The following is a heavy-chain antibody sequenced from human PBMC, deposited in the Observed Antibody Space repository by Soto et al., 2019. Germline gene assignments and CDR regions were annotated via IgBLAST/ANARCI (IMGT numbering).Heavy chain of an antibody. CDR2: IWYDGSNK. J-gene: IGHJ6*02. D-gene: IGHD3-22*01. V-gene: IGHV3-33*01. CDR3: ARTRLDYPFDYYDSSGYDHTPDYYGMDV. CDR1: GFTFSSYG. Sequence: GRSMRLCCAAFGFTFSSYGMHRVLQATGKWLEWVSVIWYDGSNKYYADSGKGRFTISRDNSQNTRELQMNSLRAEDTAVYYCARTRLDYPFDYYDSSGYDHTPDYYGMDVWGQGTTVTVSS.